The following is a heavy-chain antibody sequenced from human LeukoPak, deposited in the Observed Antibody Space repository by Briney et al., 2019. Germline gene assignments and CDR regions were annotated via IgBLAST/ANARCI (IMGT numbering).Heavy chain of an antibody. Sequence: GGSLRLSCAASGFTFSSYSMNWVRQAPGKGLEWVSFISSSSSYIYCADSVKGRFTISGDNAKNSLYLQMNSLRAEDTAVYYCARGEYGSGSYHIDYWGQGTLVTVSS. CDR1: GFTFSSYS. J-gene: IGHJ4*02. V-gene: IGHV3-21*01. CDR3: ARGEYGSGSYHIDY. D-gene: IGHD3-10*01. CDR2: ISSSSSYI.